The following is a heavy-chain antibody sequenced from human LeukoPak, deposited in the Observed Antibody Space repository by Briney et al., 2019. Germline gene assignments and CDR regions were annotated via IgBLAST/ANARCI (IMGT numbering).Heavy chain of an antibody. CDR1: GFTFIAYW. CDR3: ARKTVVGSYFDY. Sequence: GGSLRLSCAASGFTFIAYWMSWVRQAPGKGLEWVANIKQDGSDKYYVDSVKGRFTISRDNAKNSLYLQMNSLRAEDTAVYYCARKTVVGSYFDYWGHGTLVTVSS. V-gene: IGHV3-7*03. CDR2: IKQDGSDK. J-gene: IGHJ4*01. D-gene: IGHD4-23*01.